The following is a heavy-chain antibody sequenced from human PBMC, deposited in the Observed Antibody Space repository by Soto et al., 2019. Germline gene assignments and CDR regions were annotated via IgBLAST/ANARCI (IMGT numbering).Heavy chain of an antibody. CDR2: INHSGST. Sequence: QVQLQQWGAGLLKPSETLSLTCAVYGGSFSGYYWSWIRQPPGKGLEWIGEINHSGSTNYNPSLKGRVTISVDTSKNQFSLTLSSVTAADTAVYYCARGLGYCRYLGQGTLVTVSS. V-gene: IGHV4-34*01. CDR1: GGSFSGYY. D-gene: IGHD2-15*01. CDR3: ARGLGYCRY. J-gene: IGHJ4*02.